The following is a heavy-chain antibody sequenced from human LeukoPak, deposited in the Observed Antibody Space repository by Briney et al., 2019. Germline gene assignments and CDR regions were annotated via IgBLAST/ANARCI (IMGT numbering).Heavy chain of an antibody. CDR2: IYYSGST. V-gene: IGHV4-39*07. D-gene: IGHD3-22*01. CDR3: ARSYDSSGYFDP. CDR1: GGSISSSSYY. Sequence: SETLSLTCTVSGGSISSSSYYWGWIRQPPGKGLEWIGSIYYSGSTYYNPSLKNRVTISVDTSKNQFSLKLSSVTAADTAVYYCARSYDSSGYFDPWGQGTLVTVSS. J-gene: IGHJ5*02.